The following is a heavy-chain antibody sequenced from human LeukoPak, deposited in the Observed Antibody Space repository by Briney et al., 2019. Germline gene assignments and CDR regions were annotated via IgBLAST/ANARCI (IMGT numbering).Heavy chain of an antibody. D-gene: IGHD3-3*01. Sequence: PGGSLRLSCVASGFAFSSYWMHWVRQAPGKGLVWISRINTDGSTTSYADSVKGRFTISRDNAKNTVYLQMNSLRDEDTAVYYCARENYNFWSDCYIAPFDYWGQGTLVTVSP. J-gene: IGHJ4*02. V-gene: IGHV3-74*01. CDR1: GFAFSSYW. CDR2: INTDGSTT. CDR3: ARENYNFWSDCYIAPFDY.